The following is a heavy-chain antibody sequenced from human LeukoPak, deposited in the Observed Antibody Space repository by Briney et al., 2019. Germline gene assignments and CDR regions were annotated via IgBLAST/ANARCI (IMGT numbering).Heavy chain of an antibody. V-gene: IGHV3-7*04. D-gene: IGHD1-1*01. CDR3: ARGDDFSGDH. J-gene: IGHJ4*02. Sequence: PGGSLRLSCAVSGFTFSNFWMSWVRQAPGRGLEWVANIHPEGNEKYHVESVKGRFTISRDNTKNLLFLQVNALRVEDTAVYYCARGDDFSGDHWGQGTLVTVPS. CDR2: IHPEGNEK. CDR1: GFTFSNFW.